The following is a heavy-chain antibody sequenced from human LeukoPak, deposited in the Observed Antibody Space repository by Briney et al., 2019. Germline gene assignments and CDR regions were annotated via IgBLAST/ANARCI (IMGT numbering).Heavy chain of an antibody. CDR1: GDSISNYY. CDR2: INHSGST. Sequence: SETLSLTCTVSGDSISNYYWSWIRQPPGKGLEWIGEINHSGSTNYNPSLKSRVTISVDTSKNQFSLKLSSVTAADTAVYYCARARVDGSGSYSAFDIWGQGTMVTVSS. J-gene: IGHJ3*02. CDR3: ARARVDGSGSYSAFDI. V-gene: IGHV4-34*01. D-gene: IGHD3-10*01.